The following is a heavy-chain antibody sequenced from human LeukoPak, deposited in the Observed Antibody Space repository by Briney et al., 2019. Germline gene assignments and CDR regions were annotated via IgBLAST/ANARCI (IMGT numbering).Heavy chain of an antibody. CDR3: ARATPPQN. V-gene: IGHV3-74*01. J-gene: IGHJ4*02. CDR1: GFTFDEHA. Sequence: GGSLRLSCEGSGFTFDEHAMHWVRQAPGKGLVWVSRINSDGSNTTYADSVKGRFTISRDNAKNTLYLQMNSLRAEDTAVYYCARATPPQNWGQGTLVTVSS. CDR2: INSDGSNT.